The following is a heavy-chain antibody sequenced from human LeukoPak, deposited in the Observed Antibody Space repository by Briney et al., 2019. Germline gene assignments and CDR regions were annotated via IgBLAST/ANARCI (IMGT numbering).Heavy chain of an antibody. CDR3: ARGVQLWSYDAFDI. V-gene: IGHV4-34*01. CDR2: INHSGSH. J-gene: IGHJ3*02. D-gene: IGHD5-18*01. CDR1: GPSFSGHY. Sequence: SETLSLTCAVYGPSFSGHYSSWIRHPPGKGLEWIGEINHSGSHNYNPSLKSQVTISVDTSKNQCFLELSSVTAADTAVYYCARGVQLWSYDAFDIWGQGTMVTVCS.